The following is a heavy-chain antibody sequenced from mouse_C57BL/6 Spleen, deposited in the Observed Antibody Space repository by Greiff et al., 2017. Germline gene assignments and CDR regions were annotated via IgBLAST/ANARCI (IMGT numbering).Heavy chain of an antibody. Sequence: EVQWVESGGGLVKPGGSLKLSCAASGFTFSDYGMHWVRQAPEKGLEWVAYISSGSSTIYYADTVKGRFTISRDNAKNTLFLQMTSLRSEDTAMYYCARSLTGRAWFAYWGQGTLVTVSA. CDR1: GFTFSDYG. CDR3: ARSLTGRAWFAY. CDR2: ISSGSSTI. D-gene: IGHD4-1*01. V-gene: IGHV5-17*01. J-gene: IGHJ3*01.